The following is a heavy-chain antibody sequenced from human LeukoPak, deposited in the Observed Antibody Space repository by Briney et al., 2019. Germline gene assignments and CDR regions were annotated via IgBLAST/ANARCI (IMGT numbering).Heavy chain of an antibody. J-gene: IGHJ4*02. Sequence: GGSLRLSCAASGFTFSSYAMHWVRQAPGKGLEWVAAISYDGSNKYYADSVKGRFTISRDNSKNTLYLQMNSLRAEDTAVYYCVRGPDTAMVPPYYFDYWGQGTLVTVSS. CDR3: VRGPDTAMVPPYYFDY. D-gene: IGHD5-18*01. V-gene: IGHV3-30-3*01. CDR2: ISYDGSNK. CDR1: GFTFSSYA.